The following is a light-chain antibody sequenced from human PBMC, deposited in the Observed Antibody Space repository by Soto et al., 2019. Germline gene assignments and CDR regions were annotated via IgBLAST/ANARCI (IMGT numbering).Light chain of an antibody. CDR3: CSYAGRQYV. Sequence: QSALTQPRSVSGSPGQSVTISCTGTSSDVGTYNYVSWYQQHPGKAPKLMIYDVSKRPSGVPDRFSGSKSGNTASLTISGLQAEDEADYYCCSYAGRQYVFGTGTKLTVL. CDR2: DVS. CDR1: SSDVGTYNY. V-gene: IGLV2-11*01. J-gene: IGLJ1*01.